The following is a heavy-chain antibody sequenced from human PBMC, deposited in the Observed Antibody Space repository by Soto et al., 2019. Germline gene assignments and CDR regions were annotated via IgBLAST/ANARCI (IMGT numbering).Heavy chain of an antibody. V-gene: IGHV3-23*01. CDR1: GFTFSNYA. CDR2: ISGSGGGT. J-gene: IGHJ5*01. Sequence: GGSLRLSCAASGFTFSNYAMSWVRRAPGKGLEWVSSISGSGGGTFYADSVKGRFTISRDNFKNTLYLQMNSLRAEDTALYRCANDHRPLQLRSGELSPLDWDSWGQGSLVTVSS. D-gene: IGHD3-16*02. CDR3: ANDHRPLQLRSGELSPLDWDS.